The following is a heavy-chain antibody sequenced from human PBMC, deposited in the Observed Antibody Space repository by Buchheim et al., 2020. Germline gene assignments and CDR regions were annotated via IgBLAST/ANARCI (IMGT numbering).Heavy chain of an antibody. CDR2: VKRDGSET. CDR3: ARGAFADGLDA. Sequence: EVQLVESGGGLVQPGGSLRLSCAASGFSFSSYWMNWVRQAPGKGLVWISRVKRDGSETFYADHVKGRFTISRDNDKNTLYLQMNSLRAGDTAVYYWARGAFADGLDAWGQGTT. J-gene: IGHJ6*02. D-gene: IGHD3-3*02. V-gene: IGHV3-74*01. CDR1: GFSFSSYW.